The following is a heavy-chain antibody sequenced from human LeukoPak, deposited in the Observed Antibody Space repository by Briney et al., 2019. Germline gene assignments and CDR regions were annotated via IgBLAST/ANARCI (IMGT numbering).Heavy chain of an antibody. CDR2: ILYDGSNE. D-gene: IGHD1-26*01. CDR3: AREAGGSYYFDY. J-gene: IGHJ4*02. V-gene: IGHV3-30-3*01. CDR1: GFTFSNHA. Sequence: PGRSLRLSCAASGFTFSNHAMHWVRQAPGKGLEWVALILYDGSNEHYADSVKGRFTISRDNAKNTLYLQMNSLRAEDTAVYYCAREAGGSYYFDYWGQGTLVTVSS.